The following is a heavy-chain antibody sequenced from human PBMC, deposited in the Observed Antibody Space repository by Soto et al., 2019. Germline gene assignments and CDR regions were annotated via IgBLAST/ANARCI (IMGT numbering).Heavy chain of an antibody. V-gene: IGHV4-31*03. D-gene: IGHD6-6*01. CDR1: SDSMNSGGYY. J-gene: IGHJ6*02. CDR2: IYSNGDT. CDR3: ASRGGSSSGYYYYAMDV. Sequence: SETLSLTCSVSSDSMNSGGYYWSWIRQHPGKGLEWIGYIYSNGDTYYNPSLKSRVTISVDTSKNQFSLNLTSVTAADTAVYYCASRGGSSSGYYYYAMDVWGQGTTGTVSS.